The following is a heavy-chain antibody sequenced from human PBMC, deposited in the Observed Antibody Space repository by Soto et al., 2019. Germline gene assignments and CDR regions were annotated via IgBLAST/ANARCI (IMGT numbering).Heavy chain of an antibody. CDR1: GFTFSTYW. CDR2: IKEDGGEK. J-gene: IGHJ4*02. D-gene: IGHD1-26*01. V-gene: IGHV3-7*03. CDR3: ARDKVVGPTTLDY. Sequence: GSLRLSCVVSGFTFSTYWMSWVRQAPGKGLEWVANIKEDGGEKYYLDSVKGRFTIYRDNAKNSLYLQMNSLRAEDTAVYYCARDKVVGPTTLDYWGQGTLVTVSS.